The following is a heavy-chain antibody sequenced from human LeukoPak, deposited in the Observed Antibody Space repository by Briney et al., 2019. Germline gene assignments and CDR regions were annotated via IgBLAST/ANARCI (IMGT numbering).Heavy chain of an antibody. D-gene: IGHD6-13*01. V-gene: IGHV3-30*02. CDR2: IRYDGSNK. CDR3: ARDYSSSWFKGVRFDP. CDR1: RFTFSSYG. Sequence: GGSLRLSCAASRFTFSSYGMHWVRQAPGKGLEWVAFIRYDGSNKYYADSVKGRFTISRDNSENTLYLQMNSLRAEDTAVYYCARDYSSSWFKGVRFDPWGQGTLVTVSS. J-gene: IGHJ5*02.